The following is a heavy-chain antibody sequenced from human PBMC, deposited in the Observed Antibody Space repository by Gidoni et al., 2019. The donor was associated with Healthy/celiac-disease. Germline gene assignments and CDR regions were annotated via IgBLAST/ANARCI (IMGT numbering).Heavy chain of an antibody. D-gene: IGHD6-6*01. J-gene: IGHJ4*02. CDR1: GFTFSSYG. CDR3: ARDRRSSRSGGSYFDY. V-gene: IGHV3-30*03. CDR2: ISYDGSNK. Sequence: QVQLVESGGGVVQPGRSLRLSCAASGFTFSSYGMHWVRQAPGKGLELVAVISYDGSNKYYADSVKGRFTISRDNSKNTLYLQMNSLRAEDTAVYYCARDRRSSRSGGSYFDYWGQGTLVTVSS.